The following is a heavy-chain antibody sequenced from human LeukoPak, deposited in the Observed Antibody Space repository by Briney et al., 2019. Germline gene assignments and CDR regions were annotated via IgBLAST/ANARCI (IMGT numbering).Heavy chain of an antibody. D-gene: IGHD6-6*01. CDR3: ARTSSSSSPCPRY. CDR2: ISSSSSTT. Sequence: PGGSLRLSCAASGFTFSSYSMNWVRQAPGKGLEWVSYISSSSSTTYYADSVKGRFTISRDNAKNSLYLQMNSLRAEDTAVYYCARTSSSSSPCPRYWGQGTLVTVSS. J-gene: IGHJ4*02. V-gene: IGHV3-48*04. CDR1: GFTFSSYS.